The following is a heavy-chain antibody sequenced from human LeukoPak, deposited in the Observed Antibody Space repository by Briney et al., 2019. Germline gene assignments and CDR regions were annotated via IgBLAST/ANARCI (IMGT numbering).Heavy chain of an antibody. CDR3: ARASIVVVVAATRGGYYGMDV. V-gene: IGHV4-4*02. CDR2: IYHSGST. J-gene: IGHJ6*02. CDR1: GVSISSSNW. D-gene: IGHD2-15*01. Sequence: SETLSLTCAVSGVSISSSNWWSWVRQPPGKGLEWIGEIYHSGSTNYNPSLKSRVTISVDKSKNQFSLKLSSVTAADTAVYYCARASIVVVVAATRGGYYGMDVWGQGTTVTVSS.